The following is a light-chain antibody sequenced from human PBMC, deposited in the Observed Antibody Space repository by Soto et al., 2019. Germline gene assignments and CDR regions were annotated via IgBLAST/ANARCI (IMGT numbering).Light chain of an antibody. CDR2: DVS. Sequence: QSVLTQPASVSGSPGQSITISCTGTSSDVGGYNYDSWYQQHPGKAPILMIYDVSNRPSGVSNRFSGSKSGNTASLTISGLQAEDEADYYCSSYTSSSTLFVFGTGTKVTVL. CDR3: SSYTSSSTLFV. J-gene: IGLJ1*01. CDR1: SSDVGGYNY. V-gene: IGLV2-14*01.